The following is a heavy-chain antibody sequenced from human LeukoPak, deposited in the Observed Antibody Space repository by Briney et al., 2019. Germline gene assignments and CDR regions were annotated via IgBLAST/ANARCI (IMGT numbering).Heavy chain of an antibody. CDR2: MKQDGSEK. J-gene: IGHJ4*02. D-gene: IGHD5-12*01. CDR3: ARNLGHTGYDLYDY. V-gene: IGHV3-7*01. CDR1: GINFRGYW. Sequence: GGSLRLSCAVSGINFRGYWMAWVRQAPGKGLEWVANMKQDGSEKYYVDSVKGRFTISRDSAKNSLYLEMNSLRVEDTAVYYCARNLGHTGYDLYDYWGQGTLVTVSS.